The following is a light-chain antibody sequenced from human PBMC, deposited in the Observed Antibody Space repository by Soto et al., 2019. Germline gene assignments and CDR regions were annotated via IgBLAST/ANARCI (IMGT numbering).Light chain of an antibody. V-gene: IGKV1-5*01. CDR1: QSISSW. CDR2: DAS. J-gene: IGKJ1*01. Sequence: DIPMTQSPSTLSASVGDRVTITCRASQSISSWLAWYQQKPGKAPKLLIYDASSLESGVPSRFSGSGSGTEFTLTISSLQPDDFATYYCQQYNSYPWTFCQGTKVESK. CDR3: QQYNSYPWT.